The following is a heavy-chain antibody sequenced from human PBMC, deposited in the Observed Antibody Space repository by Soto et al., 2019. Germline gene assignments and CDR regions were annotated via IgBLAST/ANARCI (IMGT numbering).Heavy chain of an antibody. CDR3: ATSLPLTVTSVLMGH. CDR2: ISYAGDKD. J-gene: IGHJ4*02. V-gene: IGHV3-30-3*01. Sequence: QVQLAESGGGVVQPGRSLRLSCAASGFTFSSFAMHWVRQAPGKGLEWVATISYAGDKDYYADSVKGRFTISRDNSKNTLYLQMNSLTTEDTAVYYCATSLPLTVTSVLMGHWGQGTLVTVSS. CDR1: GFTFSSFA. D-gene: IGHD3-16*01.